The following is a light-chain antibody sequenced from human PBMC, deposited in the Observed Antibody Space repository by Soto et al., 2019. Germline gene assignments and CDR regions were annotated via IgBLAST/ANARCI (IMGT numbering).Light chain of an antibody. J-gene: IGLJ1*01. V-gene: IGLV2-14*03. Sequence: QSVLTQPASASGSPGQSITISCTGTSSDVEGYSFVSWYQQHPGKAPKLMIYDVGYRPSGVSDRFSGSKSGNTASLSISGLQAEDEAVYFCSSYTTYTTGTTLVFGNGTKVTVL. CDR1: SSDVEGYSF. CDR2: DVG. CDR3: SSYTTYTTGTTLV.